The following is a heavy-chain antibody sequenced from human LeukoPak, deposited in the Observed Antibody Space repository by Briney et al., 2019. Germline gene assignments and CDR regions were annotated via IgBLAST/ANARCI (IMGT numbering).Heavy chain of an antibody. CDR2: IWYDGSNK. CDR3: AREVNSGYDYFDY. CDR1: GFTFSSYG. J-gene: IGHJ4*02. V-gene: IGHV3-33*01. D-gene: IGHD5-12*01. Sequence: GGSLRLSCAASGFTFSSYGMHWVRQAPGKGLEWVAVIWYDGSNKYYADSVKGGFTISRDNSKNTLYLQMNSLRAEDTAVYYCAREVNSGYDYFDYWGQGTLVTVSS.